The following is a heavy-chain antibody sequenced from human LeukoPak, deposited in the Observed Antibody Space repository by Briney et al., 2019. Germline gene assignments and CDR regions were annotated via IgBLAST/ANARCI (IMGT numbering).Heavy chain of an antibody. Sequence: PGGCLRLSCIASGFTFGDYAMSWFRQAPGKGLRWVGCIRDKAYGGTTEYAASVRGRFTFSRDDSKSIAYLQMNSLKTEDTGDYHCTRVLGYSGYFYFDYWGQGTLVTVSS. CDR2: IRDKAYGGTT. V-gene: IGHV3-49*03. J-gene: IGHJ4*02. CDR1: GFTFGDYA. D-gene: IGHD5-12*01. CDR3: TRVLGYSGYFYFDY.